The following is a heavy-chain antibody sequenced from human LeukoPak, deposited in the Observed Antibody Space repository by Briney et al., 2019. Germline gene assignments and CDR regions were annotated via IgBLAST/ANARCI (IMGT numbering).Heavy chain of an antibody. J-gene: IGHJ4*02. D-gene: IGHD6-6*01. CDR1: GDSVSSNSAA. V-gene: IGHV6-1*01. CDR2: TYYRSKWYN. Sequence: SQTLSLTCAISGDSVSSNSAAWNWIRQSPSRGLEWLGRTYYRSKWYNDYAVSVKSRITINPDTSKNQFSLHLNSVTPGDTAVYFCARAEDGVPPVYYFDYWGQGTLVTVSS. CDR3: ARAEDGVPPVYYFDY.